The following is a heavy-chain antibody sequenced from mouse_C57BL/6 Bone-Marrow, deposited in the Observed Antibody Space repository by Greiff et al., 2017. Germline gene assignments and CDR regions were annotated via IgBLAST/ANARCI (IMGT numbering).Heavy chain of an antibody. CDR1: GYTFTSYW. CDR3: ARAYGSSY. Sequence: QVQLQQPGAELVKPGASVKMSCKASGYTFTSYWITWVKQRPGQGLEWIGDIYPGSGSTNYNEKFKSKATLTVAKSSSTAYMQLSSLTSEDSAVYYCARAYGSSYWGQGTTLTVSS. CDR2: IYPGSGST. V-gene: IGHV1-55*01. J-gene: IGHJ2*01. D-gene: IGHD1-1*01.